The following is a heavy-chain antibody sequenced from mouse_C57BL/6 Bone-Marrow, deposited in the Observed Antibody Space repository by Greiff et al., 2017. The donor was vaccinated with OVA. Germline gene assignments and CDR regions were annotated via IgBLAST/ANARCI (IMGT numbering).Heavy chain of an antibody. V-gene: IGHV1-53*01. D-gene: IGHD2-4*01. Sequence: VQLQQSGTELVKPGASVKLSCKASGYTFTSYWMHWVKQRPGQGLEWIGNINPSNGGTNYNEKFKSKATLTVDKSSSTAYMQLSSLTSEDSAVYYCSRKEIYYDYDAFAYWGQGTLVTVSA. CDR2: INPSNGGT. J-gene: IGHJ3*01. CDR1: GYTFTSYW. CDR3: SRKEIYYDYDAFAY.